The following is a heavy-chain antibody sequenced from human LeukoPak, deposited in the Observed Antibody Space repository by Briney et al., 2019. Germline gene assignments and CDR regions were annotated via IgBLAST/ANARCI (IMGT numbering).Heavy chain of an antibody. V-gene: IGHV4-39*07. J-gene: IGHJ3*02. CDR3: ARTPLRYFDWLFGSAFDI. Sequence: SETLSLTCTVSGGSISSSSYYWGWIRQAPGKGLEWIATIYHSGSTYYNPSLQSRVTISLDTSKNQFSLKLRSLTAADTAVYYCARTPLRYFDWLFGSAFDIWGQGTMVTVSS. D-gene: IGHD3-9*01. CDR2: IYHSGST. CDR1: GGSISSSSYY.